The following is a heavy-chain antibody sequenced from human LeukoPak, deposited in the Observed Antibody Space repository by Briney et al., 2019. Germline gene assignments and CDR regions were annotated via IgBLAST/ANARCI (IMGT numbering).Heavy chain of an antibody. V-gene: IGHV4-4*07. CDR3: ARGPYYYDSSGPIPHWPYFGY. Sequence: SETLSLTCTVSGGSISSYYWSWIRQPAGKGLEWIGRIYTSGSTNYNPSLKSRVTMSVDTSKNQFSLKLSSVTAADTAVYYCARGPYYYDSSGPIPHWPYFGYWGQGTLVTVSS. CDR2: IYTSGST. D-gene: IGHD3-22*01. CDR1: GGSISSYY. J-gene: IGHJ4*02.